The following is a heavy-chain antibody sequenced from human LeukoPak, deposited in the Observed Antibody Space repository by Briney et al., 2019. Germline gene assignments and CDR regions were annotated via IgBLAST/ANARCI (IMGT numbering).Heavy chain of an antibody. CDR3: ARDSLGVAYYYLDV. CDR1: GYSFTSYW. V-gene: IGHV1-18*04. D-gene: IGHD3-3*01. J-gene: IGHJ6*03. CDR2: ISAYNGNT. Sequence: GESLKISCKGSGYSFTSYWIGWGRQAPGQGLGWMGWISAYNGNTNYEQKLQGRVTMTTDTSTSTAYMELRSLRSDDTAVYYCARDSLGVAYYYLDVWGKGTTVTVSS.